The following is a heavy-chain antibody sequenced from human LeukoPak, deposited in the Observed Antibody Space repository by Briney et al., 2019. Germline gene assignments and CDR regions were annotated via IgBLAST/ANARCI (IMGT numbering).Heavy chain of an antibody. CDR3: ARDLWFGEFFDAFDI. J-gene: IGHJ3*02. CDR1: GASISSYY. CDR2: IYNSGTT. D-gene: IGHD3-10*01. Sequence: KASETLSLTCTVSGASISSYYWSWIRQPAGKRLEWIGRIYNSGTTNYNPSVKSRVTMSVDTAKNQFALKLRSVTAADTAVYYCARDLWFGEFFDAFDIWGHGTLVTVSS. V-gene: IGHV4-4*07.